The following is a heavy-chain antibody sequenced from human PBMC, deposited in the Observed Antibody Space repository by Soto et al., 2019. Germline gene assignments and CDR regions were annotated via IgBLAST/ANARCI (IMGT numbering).Heavy chain of an antibody. V-gene: IGHV1-69*13. CDR1: GGTFSSYA. Sequence: SVKVSCKASGGTFSSYAISWVRQAPGQGLEWMGGIIPIFGTANYAQKFQGRVTITADESTSTAYMELSSLRSEDTAVYYCAREAGIAAFEESQRGYYRMDVWGQGTTVTVSS. D-gene: IGHD6-13*01. CDR3: AREAGIAAFEESQRGYYRMDV. J-gene: IGHJ6*02. CDR2: IIPIFGTA.